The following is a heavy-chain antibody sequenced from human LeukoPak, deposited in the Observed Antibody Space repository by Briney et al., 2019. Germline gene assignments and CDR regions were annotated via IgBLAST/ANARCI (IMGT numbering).Heavy chain of an antibody. Sequence: GGSLRLSCAASGFTFSSYAIHWVRQAPGKGLEWVAVISYDGSNKYYADSVKGRFTISRDNSKNTLYLQMNSLKAEDTAVYYCTRQDVSDCSGGSCSPGYWGQGTLVTVSS. CDR3: TRQDVSDCSGGSCSPGY. CDR1: GFTFSSYA. V-gene: IGHV3-30*04. J-gene: IGHJ4*02. CDR2: ISYDGSNK. D-gene: IGHD2-15*01.